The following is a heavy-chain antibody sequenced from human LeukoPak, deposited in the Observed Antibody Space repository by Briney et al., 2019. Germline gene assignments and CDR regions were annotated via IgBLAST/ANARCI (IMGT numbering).Heavy chain of an antibody. CDR3: ARLTEYYYGSGSSSYFDY. Sequence: SETLSLTCTVSGGSISSYYWSWIRQPPGKGLECIGYIYYSGSTNYNPSLKSRVTISVDTSKNQFSLKLGSVTAADAAVYYCARLTEYYYGSGSSSYFDYWGQGTLVTVPS. D-gene: IGHD3-10*01. CDR1: GGSISSYY. CDR2: IYYSGST. V-gene: IGHV4-59*08. J-gene: IGHJ4*02.